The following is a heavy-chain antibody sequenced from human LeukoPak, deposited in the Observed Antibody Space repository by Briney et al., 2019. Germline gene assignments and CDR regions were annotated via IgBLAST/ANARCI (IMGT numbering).Heavy chain of an antibody. Sequence: GGSLRLSCAASGFTFSNYGMHWVRQVPGKGLEWVTAIWFDGIRKYYADSVKGRLTISRDNSKNTLYLQMNSLRAEDTAVYYCGRDLEDSSPFGAFDMWGQGTMVTVSS. CDR3: GRDLEDSSPFGAFDM. V-gene: IGHV3-33*01. CDR1: GFTFSNYG. J-gene: IGHJ3*02. CDR2: IWFDGIRK. D-gene: IGHD3-22*01.